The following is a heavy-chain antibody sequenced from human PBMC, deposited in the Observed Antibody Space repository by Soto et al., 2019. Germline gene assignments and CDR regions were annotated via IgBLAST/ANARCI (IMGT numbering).Heavy chain of an antibody. J-gene: IGHJ4*02. Sequence: EVQLLESGGGLVQPGGSLRLSCVVSGFTFSNFAMSWVRQAPGKGLEWVSTLTGSGVTYYADSVKGRFAISRDNSRNTLSLQMNSLTAEDTAVYYCAKGGATYGLLTHDYWGQGTRVTVSS. V-gene: IGHV3-23*01. D-gene: IGHD3-9*01. CDR3: AKGGATYGLLTHDY. CDR2: LTGSGVT. CDR1: GFTFSNFA.